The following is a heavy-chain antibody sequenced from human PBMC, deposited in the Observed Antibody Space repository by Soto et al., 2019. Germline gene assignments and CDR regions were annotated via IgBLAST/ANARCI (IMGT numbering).Heavy chain of an antibody. V-gene: IGHV3-9*01. J-gene: IGHJ4*02. CDR2: ISWNSGSI. CDR1: GFRFDDYA. Sequence: EVQLVESGGGLVQPGRSLRLSCAASGFRFDDYAMHWVRQGPGKGLEWVSGISWNSGSIDYADSVKGRFTISRDNSKNSLYLQMSSLRPEDTALYYCAKARYSQSRNYFDYWGQGTLVNVSS. D-gene: IGHD5-12*01. CDR3: AKARYSQSRNYFDY.